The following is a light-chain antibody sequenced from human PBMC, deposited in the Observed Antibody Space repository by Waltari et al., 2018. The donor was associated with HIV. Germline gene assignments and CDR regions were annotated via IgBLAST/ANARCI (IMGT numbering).Light chain of an antibody. CDR3: QQYFATPPT. V-gene: IGKV4-1*01. CDR2: LAS. Sequence: DIVMTQSPDSLAVSLGERASIQCKSSRTLLYTSHKQNSLAWYQQKPRQPPKLLIYLASTRQPGVPDRFSGSGSGTDFTLTISSLQAEDVAVYSCQQYFATPPTFGGGPRWRSN. CDR1: RTLLYTSHKQNS. J-gene: IGKJ4*01.